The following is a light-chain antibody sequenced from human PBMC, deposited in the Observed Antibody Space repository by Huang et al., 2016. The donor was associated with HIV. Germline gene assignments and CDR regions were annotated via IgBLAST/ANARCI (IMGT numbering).Light chain of an antibody. Sequence: DVQMTQSPSSLSASVGDRVTITCQASQDIGNYLNWYQQKPGKAPKLLIYDASNLETGVPSRFSGSGSVTDFTFTISSLQPEDIGRYYCQQFENLPPIFGGGTKVEIK. V-gene: IGKV1-33*01. CDR1: QDIGNY. CDR3: QQFENLPPI. J-gene: IGKJ4*01. CDR2: DAS.